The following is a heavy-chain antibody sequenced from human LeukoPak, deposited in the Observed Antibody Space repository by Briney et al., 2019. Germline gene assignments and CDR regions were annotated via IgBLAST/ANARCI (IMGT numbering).Heavy chain of an antibody. CDR2: INPNSGGT. CDR1: GYTFTGYY. CDR3: ARDPGWLRLEYSFDY. J-gene: IGHJ4*02. D-gene: IGHD5-12*01. V-gene: IGHV1-2*04. Sequence: ASVKVSCKASGYTFTGYYMHWVRQAPGQGLEWMGWINPNSGGTNYAQKFQGWVTMTRDTSISTAYMELSRLRSDDTAVYYCARDPGWLRLEYSFDYWGQGTLVTVSS.